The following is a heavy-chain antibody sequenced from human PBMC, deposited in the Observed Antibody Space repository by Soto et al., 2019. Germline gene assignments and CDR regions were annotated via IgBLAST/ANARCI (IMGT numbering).Heavy chain of an antibody. Sequence: GSLRLSCAASGFTFDDYGMSWVRQAPGKGLEWVSGINWNGGSTGYADSVKGRFTISRDNAKNSLYLQMNSLRAEDTALYYCARELLWFGQDYYYYGMDVWGQGTTVTVSS. J-gene: IGHJ6*02. CDR3: ARELLWFGQDYYYYGMDV. V-gene: IGHV3-20*04. CDR1: GFTFDDYG. CDR2: INWNGGST. D-gene: IGHD3-10*01.